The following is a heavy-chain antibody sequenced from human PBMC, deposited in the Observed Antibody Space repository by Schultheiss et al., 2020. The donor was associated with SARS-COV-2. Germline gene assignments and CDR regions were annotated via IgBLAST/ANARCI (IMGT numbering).Heavy chain of an antibody. J-gene: IGHJ3*02. V-gene: IGHV3-23*01. CDR1: GFTFSFYA. CDR3: ARDWGIAVAVHAFDI. D-gene: IGHD6-19*01. CDR2: ISGSGGST. Sequence: GGSLRLSCAASGFTFSFYAMSWVRQAPGKGLEWVSAISGSGGSTYYADSVKGRFTISRDNSKNTLYLQMNSLRAEDTAVYYCARDWGIAVAVHAFDIWGQGTMVTVSS.